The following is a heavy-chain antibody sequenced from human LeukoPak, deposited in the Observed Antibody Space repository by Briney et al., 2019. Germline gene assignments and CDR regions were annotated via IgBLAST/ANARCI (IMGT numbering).Heavy chain of an antibody. CDR1: GFTFSGYS. J-gene: IGHJ4*02. V-gene: IGHV3-48*01. Sequence: GGSLRLSCAASGFTFSGYSMTWVRQAPGKGLEWVSYISSSSSTIYYADSVKGRFTISRDNAKNSLYLQMNSLRAEDTAVYYCAREPTTVIASFDYWGQGTLVTVSS. CDR2: ISSSSSTI. CDR3: AREPTTVIASFDY. D-gene: IGHD4-17*01.